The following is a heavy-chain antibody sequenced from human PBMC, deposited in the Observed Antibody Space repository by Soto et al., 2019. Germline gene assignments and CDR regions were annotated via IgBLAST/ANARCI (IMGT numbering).Heavy chain of an antibody. CDR1: GFTFSRYW. CDR3: ARAAYSSSWYADF. V-gene: IGHV3-74*02. Sequence: EMQLVESGGGLVQPGESLRLSCAASGFTFSRYWMHWVRQSPEKGLVWVSHINTDGSNSNYADSVKGRFTISRDNAKNTLYLQMDGLEAEDTALYYCARAAYSSSWYADFWGQGTLVTVS. J-gene: IGHJ4*02. CDR2: INTDGSNS. D-gene: IGHD6-13*01.